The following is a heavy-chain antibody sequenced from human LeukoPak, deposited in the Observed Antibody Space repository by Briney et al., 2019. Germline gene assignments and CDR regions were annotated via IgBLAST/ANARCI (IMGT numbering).Heavy chain of an antibody. CDR3: AANCAYYDILTGPPQDYYYYMDV. J-gene: IGHJ6*03. D-gene: IGHD3-9*01. CDR2: IIPIFGTA. V-gene: IGHV1-69*13. CDR1: GGTFSSYA. Sequence: GASVKVSCKASGGTFSSYAISWVRQAPGQGLEWMGGIIPIFGTANYAQKFQGRVTITADESTSTAYMELSSLRSEDTAVYYCAANCAYYDILTGPPQDYYYYMDVWGKGTTVTISS.